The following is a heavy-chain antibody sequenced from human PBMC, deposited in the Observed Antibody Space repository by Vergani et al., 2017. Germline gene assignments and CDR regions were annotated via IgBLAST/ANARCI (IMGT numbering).Heavy chain of an antibody. CDR2: IIPIFGTA. CDR3: ARGNRYCSSTSCYFCYYGMDV. V-gene: IGHV1-69*12. Sequence: QVQLVQSGAEVKKPGASVKVSCKASGGTFSSYAISWVRQAPGQGLEWMGGIIPIFGTANYAQKFQGRVTITEDESTSTAYMELSSLRSGDTAVYYCARGNRYCSSTSCYFCYYGMDVWGQGTTVTVSS. D-gene: IGHD2-2*01. J-gene: IGHJ6*02. CDR1: GGTFSSYA.